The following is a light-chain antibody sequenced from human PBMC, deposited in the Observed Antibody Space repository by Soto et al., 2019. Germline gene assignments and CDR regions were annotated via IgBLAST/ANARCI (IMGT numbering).Light chain of an antibody. Sequence: QAVVTQEPSLTVSPGGTFTLTCGSSTGAVTSGHYPYWFQQKPGQAPRTLIYDTSNKHSWTPARFSGSLLGGKAALTLSGAQPEDEAEYYCLLSYSGARARVFGGGTKLTVL. J-gene: IGLJ2*01. CDR3: LLSYSGARARV. CDR1: TGAVTSGHY. V-gene: IGLV7-46*01. CDR2: DTS.